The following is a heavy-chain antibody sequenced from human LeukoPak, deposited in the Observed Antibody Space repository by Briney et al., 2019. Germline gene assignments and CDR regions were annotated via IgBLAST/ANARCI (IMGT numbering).Heavy chain of an antibody. CDR2: IYYSGST. V-gene: IGHV4-39*07. CDR3: ARDSSPFEYSSSAGSFDP. J-gene: IGHJ5*02. CDR1: GGSISSSSYY. Sequence: SETLSLTCTVSGGSISSSSYYWGWIRQPPGKGLEWIGSIYYSGSTYYNPSLKSRVTISVDTSKNQFSLKLSSVTAADTAVYYCARDSSPFEYSSSAGSFDPWGQGTLVTVSS. D-gene: IGHD6-6*01.